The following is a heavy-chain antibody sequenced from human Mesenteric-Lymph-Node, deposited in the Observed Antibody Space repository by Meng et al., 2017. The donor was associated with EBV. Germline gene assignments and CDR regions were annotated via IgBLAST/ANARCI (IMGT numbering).Heavy chain of an antibody. Sequence: TWKEVGPTRVNATQVGPVSGCFSGVALNAKGVGVGWVRQPPGKGLEWRVVLAWDDDKRYSPSLKSRLTITKDTSKNQVVLTMTNMDPVDTATYYCAHYLTVTYFDYWGQGTLVTVSS. V-gene: IGHV2-5*02. CDR1: GVALNAKGVG. D-gene: IGHD4-17*01. CDR3: AHYLTVTYFDY. J-gene: IGHJ4*02. CDR2: LAWDDDK.